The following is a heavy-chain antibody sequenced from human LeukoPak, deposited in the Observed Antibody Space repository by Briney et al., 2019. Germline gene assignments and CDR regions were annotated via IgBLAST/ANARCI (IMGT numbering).Heavy chain of an antibody. CDR2: ISGSGGNT. CDR1: GLTFSSYA. D-gene: IGHD6-13*01. J-gene: IGHJ5*02. V-gene: IGHV3-23*01. Sequence: PGGSLRLSCAASGLTFSSYAMNWVRQAPGKGLEWVSAISGSGGNTYYADSVKGRFTISRDNSKNTLYLQMNSLRAEDTAVYYCARDPYSSSWPNWFDPWGQGTLVTVSS. CDR3: ARDPYSSSWPNWFDP.